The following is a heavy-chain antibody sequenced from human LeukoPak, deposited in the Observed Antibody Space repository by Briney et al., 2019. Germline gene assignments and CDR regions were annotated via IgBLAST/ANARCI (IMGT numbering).Heavy chain of an antibody. Sequence: GGSLRLSCAASGFTFRSYAMDWVLQAPGKGLEWVADISYDGNKKYYAPFVKGRFSISRDNSKNTLYLEMNSLRAEDTAVYYCARSVVGATFNEFDYWGQGTLVTVSS. V-gene: IGHV3-30-3*01. CDR3: ARSVVGATFNEFDY. D-gene: IGHD1-26*01. CDR1: GFTFRSYA. J-gene: IGHJ4*02. CDR2: ISYDGNKK.